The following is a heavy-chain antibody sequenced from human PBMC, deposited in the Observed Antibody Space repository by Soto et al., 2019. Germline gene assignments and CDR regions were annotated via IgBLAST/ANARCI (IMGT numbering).Heavy chain of an antibody. CDR3: ARQRTSAVTQASFDV. J-gene: IGHJ4*02. D-gene: IGHD2-21*02. CDR1: GGSISSRSYY. CDR2: IYYSGST. V-gene: IGHV4-39*01. Sequence: SETLSLTCTVTGGSISSRSYYWGWIRHPPGKGLEWIGSIYYSGSTYNNPSLRSRVSMSIYTSKDQFSLKLKSVTAADTALYFGARQRTSAVTQASFDVWGKGSLVTVYS.